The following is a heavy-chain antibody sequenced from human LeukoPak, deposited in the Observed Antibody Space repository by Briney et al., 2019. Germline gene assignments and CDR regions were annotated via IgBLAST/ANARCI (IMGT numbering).Heavy chain of an antibody. CDR1: GGSISSSSYY. D-gene: IGHD6-19*01. CDR3: AREDSSGWSVYDY. CDR2: IYYSGST. Sequence: SETLSLTCTVSGGSISSSSYYWGWIRQPPGKGLEWIGSIYYSGSTYYNPSLKSRVTISVDTSKNQFSLKLSSVTAADTAVYYCAREDSSGWSVYDYWGQGTLVTVSS. J-gene: IGHJ4*02. V-gene: IGHV4-39*02.